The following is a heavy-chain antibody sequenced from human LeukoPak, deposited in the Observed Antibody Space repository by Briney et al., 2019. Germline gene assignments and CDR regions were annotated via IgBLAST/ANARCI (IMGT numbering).Heavy chain of an antibody. CDR3: AKDGGGYCRSTTCYWDY. Sequence: GGSLRLSCAASGFTFSSYAMSWVRQAPGKGLEWVSAISGSGGSTYYADSVKGRFTISRDNSKNTLYLQMNSLRAEDTAVYYCAKDGGGYCRSTTCYWDYWGQGTLVTVSS. CDR2: ISGSGGST. J-gene: IGHJ4*02. D-gene: IGHD2-2*01. CDR1: GFTFSSYA. V-gene: IGHV3-23*01.